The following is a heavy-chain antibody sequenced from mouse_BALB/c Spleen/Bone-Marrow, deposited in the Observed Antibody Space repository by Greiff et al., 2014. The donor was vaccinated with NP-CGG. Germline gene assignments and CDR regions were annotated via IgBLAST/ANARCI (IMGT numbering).Heavy chain of an antibody. J-gene: IGHJ4*01. CDR1: GYSFTGYF. Sequence: EVQLQQSGPELVKPWASVKISCKASGYSFTGYFMNRVKQSHGKSLEWIGRINPYNGDTFYNQKFKGKATLTVDKSSSTAHMEXXXXXXXXXXXYYCGGVTTVVAKNYYYAMDYWGQGTSVTVSS. D-gene: IGHD1-1*01. CDR3: GGVTTVVAKNYYYAMDY. CDR2: INPYNGDT. V-gene: IGHV1-37*01.